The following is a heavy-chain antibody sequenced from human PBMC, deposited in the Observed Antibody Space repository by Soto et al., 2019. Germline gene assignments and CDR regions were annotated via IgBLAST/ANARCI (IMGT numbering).Heavy chain of an antibody. Sequence: QVHLQESGPGLVEPSETLSLTCAVSGASVSETYWWSWVRQAPGKGLEWIGEISHRGTPHYNPSLWSRVTMSTDTSRNQISLSLMSVTASDSASHYCARHIAVAGTRGFDYWGQGTLVTVSS. CDR2: ISHRGTP. J-gene: IGHJ4*02. D-gene: IGHD6-19*01. CDR3: ARHIAVAGTRGFDY. V-gene: IGHV4-4*02. CDR1: GASVSETYW.